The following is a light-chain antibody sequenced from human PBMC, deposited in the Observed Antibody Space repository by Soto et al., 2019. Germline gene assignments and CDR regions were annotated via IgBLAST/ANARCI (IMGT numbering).Light chain of an antibody. CDR3: QQYYNWPPFT. J-gene: IGKJ3*01. CDR1: QSVSRD. V-gene: IGKV3-15*01. Sequence: EIVMTQSPVTLSMSPGERATLSCRASQSVSRDLAWYQQRPGQAPRLLIFGASSRATGIPDRFSGSGSGTEFSLTISGLQAEDFAVYYCQQYYNWPPFTFGPGTKVDI. CDR2: GAS.